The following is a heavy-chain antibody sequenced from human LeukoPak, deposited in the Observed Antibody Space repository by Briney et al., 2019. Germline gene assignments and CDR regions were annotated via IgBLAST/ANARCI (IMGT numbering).Heavy chain of an antibody. J-gene: IGHJ5*02. Sequence: SETLSLTCTVSGGSISSGSYYWSWIRQPAGKGLEWIGRIYTSGSTNYNPSLKSRVTMSVDTSKNQFSLKLSSVTAADTAVYYCARDITMVRGATKYNWFDPWGQGTLVTVSS. D-gene: IGHD3-10*01. CDR1: GGSISSGSYY. CDR3: ARDITMVRGATKYNWFDP. CDR2: IYTSGST. V-gene: IGHV4-61*02.